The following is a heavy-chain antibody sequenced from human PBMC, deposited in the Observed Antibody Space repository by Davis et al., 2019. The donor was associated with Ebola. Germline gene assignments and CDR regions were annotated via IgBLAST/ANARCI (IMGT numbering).Heavy chain of an antibody. CDR2: IDPSDSYT. V-gene: IGHV5-10-1*01. CDR1: GYSFTSHW. D-gene: IGHD2-8*02. CDR3: ASLRRTITGMDDGFDI. Sequence: GESLKISCKGSGYSFTSHWIRWVRQMPGKGLEWMGRIDPSDSYTNYSPSLQGHVTISADKSISTAYLQWSSLKASDSGMYYCASLRRTITGMDDGFDIWGQGTMVTVSS. J-gene: IGHJ3*02.